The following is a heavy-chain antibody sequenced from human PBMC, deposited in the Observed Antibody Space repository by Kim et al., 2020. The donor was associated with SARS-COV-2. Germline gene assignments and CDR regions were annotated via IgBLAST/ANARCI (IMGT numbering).Heavy chain of an antibody. CDR2: ISNDGSKK. V-gene: IGHV3-30*04. Sequence: GGSLRLSCAASAFNFNIYAMHWVRQAPGKGLEWVAVISNDGSKKYYVDSVKGRFTISRDNSKNTLSLQMNSLRDEDTAVYYCARDLYGDSVPYHFDYWGQGTLVIVSS. J-gene: IGHJ4*02. CDR3: ARDLYGDSVPYHFDY. D-gene: IGHD4-17*01. CDR1: AFNFNIYA.